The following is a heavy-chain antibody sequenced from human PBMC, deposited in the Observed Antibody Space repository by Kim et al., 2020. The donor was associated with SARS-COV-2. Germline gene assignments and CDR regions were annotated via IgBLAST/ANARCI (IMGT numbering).Heavy chain of an antibody. D-gene: IGHD1-26*01. CDR1: GYTLTELS. CDR2: FDPEDGET. Sequence: ASVKVSCKVSGYTLTELSMHWVRQAPGKGLEWMGGFDPEDGETIYAQKFQGRVTMTEDTSTDTAYMELSSLRSEDTAVYYCATFEDLVGATRRTDYWGQGTLVTVSS. J-gene: IGHJ4*02. CDR3: ATFEDLVGATRRTDY. V-gene: IGHV1-24*01.